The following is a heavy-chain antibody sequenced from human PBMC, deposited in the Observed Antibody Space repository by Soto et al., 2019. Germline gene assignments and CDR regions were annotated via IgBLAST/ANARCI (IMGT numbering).Heavy chain of an antibody. J-gene: IGHJ4*02. CDR2: VSYTGHT. CDR1: GGSIGSGRYW. CDR3: ARGTLV. D-gene: IGHD2-2*01. Sequence: QVQLQESGPGLMQPSQTLSLTCTVSGGSIGSGRYWWSWIRQHPGRGLEWIGFVSYTGHTQYNPSLKSRINRSVDTSTKQFSLKLSSVPAADTAVYYCARGTLVWGQGTLVTVSS. V-gene: IGHV4-31*03.